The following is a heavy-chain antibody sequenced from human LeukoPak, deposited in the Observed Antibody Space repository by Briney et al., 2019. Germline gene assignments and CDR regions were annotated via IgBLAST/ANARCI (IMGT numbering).Heavy chain of an antibody. CDR2: INPNSGGT. D-gene: IGHD6-13*01. V-gene: IGHV1-2*02. Sequence: ASVKVSCKASGYTFTGYYMHWVRQAPGQGLEWMGWINPNSGGTNYAQKFQGRVTMTRNTSISTAYMELSSLTSEDPAAYYCARGFGSTWYNYWGQGTLVTVSS. J-gene: IGHJ4*02. CDR3: ARGFGSTWYNY. CDR1: GYTFTGYY.